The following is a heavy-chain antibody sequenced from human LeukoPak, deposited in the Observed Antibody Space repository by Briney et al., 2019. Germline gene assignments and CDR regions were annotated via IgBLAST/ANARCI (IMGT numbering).Heavy chain of an antibody. CDR3: AHSSDGYSSSWYLFDY. V-gene: IGHV2-5*02. CDR1: GFSLSTRGVG. CDR2: IIWDDDK. D-gene: IGHD6-13*01. J-gene: IGHJ4*02. Sequence: SGPTLVNPTQPLTLTCTFSGFSLSTRGVGVGWARQPAGKALEWLALIIWDDDKRYKPSLKSRLTITKDTSKNQVVLTMTSMDPVDTATYYCAHSSDGYSSSWYLFDYWGQGTLVTVSS.